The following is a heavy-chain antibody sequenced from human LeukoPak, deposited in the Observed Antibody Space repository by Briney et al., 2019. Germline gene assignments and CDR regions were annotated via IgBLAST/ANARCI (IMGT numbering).Heavy chain of an antibody. CDR3: ARGPVDSLNWFDP. D-gene: IGHD5-12*01. CDR2: VTASGGTI. J-gene: IGHJ5*02. V-gene: IGHV3-48*04. CDR1: GFALTNYG. Sequence: SGGTLRLSCTASGFALTNYGMNWVRQAPGKGLEWVSGVTASGGTIYYADSVKGRFTISRDNAKNSLYLQMNSLRAEDTAVYYCARGPVDSLNWFDPWGQGTLVTVSS.